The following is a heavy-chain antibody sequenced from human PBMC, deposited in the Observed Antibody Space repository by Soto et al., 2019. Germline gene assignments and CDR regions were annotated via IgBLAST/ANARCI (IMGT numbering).Heavy chain of an antibody. CDR2: IIPIFGTA. CDR3: ARDNYYGSGVGMVDY. Sequence: QVQLVQSGAEVKKPGSSVKVSCKASGGTFSSYAISWVRQAPGQGLEWMGGIIPIFGTANYAQKFQGRVTITADESTSTAYMELSSLRSEDTTVYYCARDNYYGSGVGMVDYWGQGTLVTVSS. CDR1: GGTFSSYA. V-gene: IGHV1-69*01. D-gene: IGHD3-10*01. J-gene: IGHJ4*02.